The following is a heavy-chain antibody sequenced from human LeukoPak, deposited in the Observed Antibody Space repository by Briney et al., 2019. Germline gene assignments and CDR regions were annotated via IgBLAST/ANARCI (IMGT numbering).Heavy chain of an antibody. Sequence: ASVKVSCKTSGYTFSGYYMHWVRQAPGQGLEWMGRINPQIGDTNYAQKFQSRVTMTKDTSITTAYMELSSLRSDDTAVYYCARQTGSSFDFGNWGQGTLVTVSS. CDR1: GYTFSGYY. CDR3: ARQTGSSFDFGN. V-gene: IGHV1-2*06. J-gene: IGHJ4*02. CDR2: INPQIGDT. D-gene: IGHD3-10*01.